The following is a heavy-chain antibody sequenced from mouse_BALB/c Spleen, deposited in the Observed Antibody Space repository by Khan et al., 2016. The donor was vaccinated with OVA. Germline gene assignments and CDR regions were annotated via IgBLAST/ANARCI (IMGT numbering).Heavy chain of an antibody. Sequence: VQLQESGAELARPGASVKMSCKASGYTFTTYTIHWVKQRPGQGLEWIGYIIPSNDYTNYNQKFKNRATLTADKSSSTAYMQLSSLTSEDSAVYDCVREGAYYRSDGGFAYWGQGTLVTVSA. CDR2: IIPSNDYT. D-gene: IGHD2-14*01. J-gene: IGHJ3*01. CDR3: VREGAYYRSDGGFAY. CDR1: GYTFTTYT. V-gene: IGHV1-4*01.